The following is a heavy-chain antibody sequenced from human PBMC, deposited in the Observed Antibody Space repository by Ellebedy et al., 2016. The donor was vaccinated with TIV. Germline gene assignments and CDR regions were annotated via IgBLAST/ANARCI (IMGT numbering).Heavy chain of an antibody. CDR3: ARATAGFDY. V-gene: IGHV3-13*01. J-gene: IGHJ4*02. Sequence: PGGSLRLSCAASGFTFSSYDMPWVRQGSGNGLEWVSSIGAAGDTYYAGSVKGRVAISRENAKNSLHLQLNNLRVGDTAVYYCARATAGFDYWGQGTLVTVSS. CDR2: IGAAGDT. D-gene: IGHD1-14*01. CDR1: GFTFSSYD.